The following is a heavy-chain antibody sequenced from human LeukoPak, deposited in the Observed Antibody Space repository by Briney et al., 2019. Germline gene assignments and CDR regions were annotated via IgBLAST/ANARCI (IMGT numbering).Heavy chain of an antibody. V-gene: IGHV4-61*02. CDR2: IYTSGST. J-gene: IGHJ6*02. D-gene: IGHD3-3*01. CDR3: ARGGGRDFWSGYYRPYYYGMDV. CDR1: GGSISSGRYY. Sequence: SQTLSLTCTGSGGSISSGRYYWSWIRQPAGKGLEWIGRIYTSGSTNYNPPRKSRVNISVHTPKNQFSLELGSVPAADTAVYYCARGGGRDFWSGYYRPYYYGMDVWGQGTTVTVSS.